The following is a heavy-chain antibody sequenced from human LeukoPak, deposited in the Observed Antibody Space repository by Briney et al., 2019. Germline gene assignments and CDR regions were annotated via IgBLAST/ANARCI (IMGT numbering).Heavy chain of an antibody. D-gene: IGHD3-10*01. J-gene: IGHJ4*02. CDR3: AKSTAVHYLFDY. V-gene: IGHV5-51*01. CDR1: GYSFISFS. Sequence: GGSLKISFQGSGYSFISFSIGWVRQVPGKGLEWMGIIYACDSDTIYRPPLQGQVTMSVDKSITTAYLQWSSLKASDTAMYFCAKSTAVHYLFDYCGQGTLVTVSS. CDR2: IYACDSDT.